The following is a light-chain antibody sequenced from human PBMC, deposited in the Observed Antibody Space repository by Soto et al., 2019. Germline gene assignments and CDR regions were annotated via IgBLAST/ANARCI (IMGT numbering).Light chain of an antibody. CDR2: NAS. V-gene: IGKV1-5*03. CDR1: QSISSW. CDR3: QHYNSYSEA. Sequence: DLHMTQSTSTLSASVRDRVTLTCLASQSISSWLAWYQQRPGKAPKLRIYNASTLKSGVLSRFSGSGSGTEFTLTISSLQPDDFATYYCQHYNSYSEAFGQATKVHIK. J-gene: IGKJ1*01.